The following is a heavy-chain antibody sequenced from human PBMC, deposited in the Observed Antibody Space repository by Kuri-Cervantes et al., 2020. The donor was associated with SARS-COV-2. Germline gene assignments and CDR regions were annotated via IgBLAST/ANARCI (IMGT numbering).Heavy chain of an antibody. D-gene: IGHD3-3*01. CDR2: IYYSGST. V-gene: IGHV4-39*07. CDR1: GGSISSSSYY. J-gene: IGHJ6*03. Sequence: SETLSLTCTVSGGSISSSSYYWGWIRQPPGKGLEWIGSIYYSGSTYYNPSLKSRVTISVDTSKNQFSLKLSSVTAADTAVYYCARGVVITSYYYYMDVWGKGTTVTVSS. CDR3: ARGVVITSYYYYMDV.